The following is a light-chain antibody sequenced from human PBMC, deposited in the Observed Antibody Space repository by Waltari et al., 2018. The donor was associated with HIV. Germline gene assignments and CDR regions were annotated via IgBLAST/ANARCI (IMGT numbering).Light chain of an antibody. CDR1: SSDVGLYNS. Sequence: QSALTQPASVSGSLGQSITISCTGTSSDVGLYNSVSWYQQFPGTAPKLIFYDVTKPPSGVSSRFSGSKSGNTASLTVSGLQPEDEATYYCFSCSDSDTVVFGGGTKVAV. CDR2: DVT. J-gene: IGLJ2*01. V-gene: IGLV2-23*02. CDR3: FSCSDSDTVV.